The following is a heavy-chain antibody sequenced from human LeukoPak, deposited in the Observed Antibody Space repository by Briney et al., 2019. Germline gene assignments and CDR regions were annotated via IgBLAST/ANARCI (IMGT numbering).Heavy chain of an antibody. CDR3: ARVVDYYDSSGYLSLRAFDI. Sequence: SETLSLTCTVSGGFISDNHYYWAWIRQPPGKGLEWIGSIYYSETTYYNPSLKSRVTISVDTSKNQFSLKLSSVTAADTAVYYCARVVDYYDSSGYLSLRAFDIWGQGTMVTVSS. V-gene: IGHV4-39*07. CDR2: IYYSETT. CDR1: GGFISDNHYY. D-gene: IGHD3-22*01. J-gene: IGHJ3*02.